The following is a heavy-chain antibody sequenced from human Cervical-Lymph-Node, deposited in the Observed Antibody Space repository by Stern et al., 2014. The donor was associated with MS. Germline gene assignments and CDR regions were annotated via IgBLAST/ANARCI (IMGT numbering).Heavy chain of an antibody. CDR3: ARDQEGYNDSSGSRQYYYYGMDV. CDR1: GYTFTSYY. Sequence: VQLLESGAEVKKPGASVKVSCKASGYTFTSYYIHWVRQAPGQGLEWMGVLHPRGGRPSYTQKLQGRVTMTRDTSTSTVYMELSSLRSEDTAVYYCARDQEGYNDSSGSRQYYYYGMDVWGQGTTVTVSS. V-gene: IGHV1-46*04. CDR2: LHPRGGRP. J-gene: IGHJ6*02. D-gene: IGHD3-22*01.